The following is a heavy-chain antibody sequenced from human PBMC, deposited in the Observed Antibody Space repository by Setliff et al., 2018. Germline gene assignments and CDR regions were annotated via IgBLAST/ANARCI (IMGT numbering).Heavy chain of an antibody. Sequence: GASVKVSCKVSGYTLSELFMHWVRQAPGKGLEWMGGFDPEDGERIYAQHFQGRLTMTEDTSTDTAYMELSSLRSEDTAVYYCATGFLRYDILTGYYQRPHYFEYWGQGTLVTVSS. CDR2: FDPEDGER. J-gene: IGHJ4*02. CDR1: GYTLSELF. CDR3: ATGFLRYDILTGYYQRPHYFEY. V-gene: IGHV1-24*01. D-gene: IGHD3-9*01.